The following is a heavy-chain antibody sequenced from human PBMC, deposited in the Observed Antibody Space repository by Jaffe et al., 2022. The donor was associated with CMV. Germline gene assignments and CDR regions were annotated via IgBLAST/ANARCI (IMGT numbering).Heavy chain of an antibody. CDR1: GFTFSSYA. CDR3: AKGNYYDVRGYYYYGMDV. J-gene: IGHJ6*02. Sequence: EVQLLESGGGLVQPGGSLRLSCAASGFTFSSYAMSWVRQAPGKGLEWVSAISGSGGSTYYADSVKGRFTISRDNSKNTLYLQMNSLRAEDTAVYYCAKGNYYDVRGYYYYGMDVWGQGTTVTVSS. V-gene: IGHV3-23*01. D-gene: IGHD3-22*01. CDR2: ISGSGGST.